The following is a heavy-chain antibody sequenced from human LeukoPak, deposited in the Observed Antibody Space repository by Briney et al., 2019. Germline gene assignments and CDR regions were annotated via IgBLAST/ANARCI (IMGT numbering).Heavy chain of an antibody. CDR1: GGSISSSSYY. V-gene: IGHV4-39*01. CDR2: IYYSGST. J-gene: IGHJ3*02. Sequence: SETLSLTCTVSGGSISSSSYYWGWIRQSPGKGLEWIGSIYYSGSTYYNLSLKSRVTISVDTSKNQFSLKVSSVTAAETAVYYCARPALGAFDIWGQGTMVTVSS. CDR3: ARPALGAFDI. D-gene: IGHD2-15*01.